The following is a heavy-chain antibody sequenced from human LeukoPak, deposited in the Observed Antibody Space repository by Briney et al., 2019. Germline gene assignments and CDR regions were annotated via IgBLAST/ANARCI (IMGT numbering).Heavy chain of an antibody. J-gene: IGHJ6*03. D-gene: IGHD3-22*01. CDR3: ARDTYYYDSSGYYNYYYYMDV. V-gene: IGHV4-61*02. CDR1: GGSISSGSYY. Sequence: SETLPLTCTVSGGSISSGSYYWSWIRQPAGKGLEWIGRIYTSGSTNYNPSLKSRVTISVDTSKNQFSLKLSSVTAADTAVYYCARDTYYYDSSGYYNYYYYMDVWGKGTTVTISS. CDR2: IYTSGST.